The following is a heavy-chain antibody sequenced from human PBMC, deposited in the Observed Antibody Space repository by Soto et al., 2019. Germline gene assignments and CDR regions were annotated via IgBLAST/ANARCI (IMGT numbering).Heavy chain of an antibody. V-gene: IGHV4-39*02. CDR1: GGSISSSSYY. Sequence: PSETLSLTCTVSGGSISSSSYYWGWIRQPPGKGLEWIGSIYYSGSTYYNPSLKSRVTISVDTSKNQSSLKLSSVTAADTAVYYCARDLTTLIVVVSYNWFDPWGQGTLVTVSS. D-gene: IGHD3-22*01. CDR3: ARDLTTLIVVVSYNWFDP. CDR2: IYYSGST. J-gene: IGHJ5*02.